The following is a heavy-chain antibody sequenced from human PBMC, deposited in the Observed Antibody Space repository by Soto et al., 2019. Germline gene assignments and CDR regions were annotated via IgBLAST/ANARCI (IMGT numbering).Heavy chain of an antibody. Sequence: EGSLRPSSPAPGFPFRSYWMHWVRHAQGKGLVWVSRINSDGSSTSYADSVKGRFTISRDNAKNTLYLQMNSLRAEDTAVYYWARDPSSSGNNVCYNWGQGTRVTVSS. D-gene: IGHD3-22*01. CDR3: ARDPSSSGNNVCYN. J-gene: IGHJ3*02. CDR1: GFPFRSYW. V-gene: IGHV3-74*01. CDR2: INSDGSST.